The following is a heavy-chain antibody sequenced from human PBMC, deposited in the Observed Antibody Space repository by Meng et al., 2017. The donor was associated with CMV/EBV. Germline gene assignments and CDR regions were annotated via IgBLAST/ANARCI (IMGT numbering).Heavy chain of an antibody. V-gene: IGHV4-34*01. Sequence: SETLSLTCAVYGGSFGGYYWSWIRQPPGKGLEWIGEINHSGSTNYNPSLKSRVTISVDTSKNQFSLKLSSVTAADTAVYYCARGPYCSSTSCYPSWFDPWGQGTLVTVSS. CDR2: INHSGST. J-gene: IGHJ5*02. D-gene: IGHD2-2*01. CDR3: ARGPYCSSTSCYPSWFDP. CDR1: GGSFGGYY.